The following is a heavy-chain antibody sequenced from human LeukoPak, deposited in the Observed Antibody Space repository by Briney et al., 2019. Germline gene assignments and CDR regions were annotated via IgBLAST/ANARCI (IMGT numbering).Heavy chain of an antibody. J-gene: IGHJ4*02. CDR1: GGTFSSYA. Sequence: EASVKVSCKASGGTFSSYAISWVRQAPGQGLEWMGGIIPIFGTANYAQKFQGRVTMTRDMSTSTVYMELSSLRSEDTAVYYCARAENGDYDFWSGLPPGDYFDYWGQGTLVTVSS. CDR3: ARAENGDYDFWSGLPPGDYFDY. V-gene: IGHV1-69*05. D-gene: IGHD3-3*01. CDR2: IIPIFGTA.